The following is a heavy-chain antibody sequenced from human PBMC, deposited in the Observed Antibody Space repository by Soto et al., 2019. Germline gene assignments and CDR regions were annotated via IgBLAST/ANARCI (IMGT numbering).Heavy chain of an antibody. CDR1: GFTFSSYA. CDR2: ISGSGGST. V-gene: IGHV3-23*01. J-gene: IGHJ6*03. CDR3: AKGGVIAAAGIRYYYYYMDV. D-gene: IGHD6-13*01. Sequence: GGSLRLSCAASGFTFSSYAMSWVRQAPGKGLEWVSAISGSGGSTYYADSVKGRFTISRDNSKNTLYLQMNSLRAEDTAVYYCAKGGVIAAAGIRYYYYYMDVWGKGTTVTVSS.